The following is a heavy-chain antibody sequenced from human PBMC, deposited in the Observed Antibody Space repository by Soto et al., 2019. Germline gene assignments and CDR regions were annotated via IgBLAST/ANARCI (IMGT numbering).Heavy chain of an antibody. CDR3: GRQASDFYNGSPRHYLDV. CDR1: GFTFSGAA. CDR2: MRSKANSYAT. V-gene: IGHV3-73*01. D-gene: IGHD1-1*01. Sequence: PGGSLRLSCAASGFTFSGAAMHWVRQASGKGLEWLGRMRSKANSYATAYAASVKGRSTISRDDSANTAYLQMDSLKTEDTAVYYCGRQASDFYNGSPRHYLDVWGKGTTVTVSS. J-gene: IGHJ6*03.